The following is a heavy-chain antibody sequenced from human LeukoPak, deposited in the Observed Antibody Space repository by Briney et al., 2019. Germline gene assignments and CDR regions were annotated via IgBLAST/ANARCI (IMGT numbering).Heavy chain of an antibody. Sequence: PSETLSLTCTVSGGSIGSSSDYWGWVRQPPGKGLEWIATIYYSGSTYYNPSLKSRVTISVDTSNNKFSLKLSSVTAADTAVYYCANSAAPSFYDSRGSDTFDIWGQGTMVTVSS. CDR1: GGSIGSSSDY. CDR3: ANSAAPSFYDSRGSDTFDI. D-gene: IGHD3-22*01. V-gene: IGHV4-39*01. J-gene: IGHJ3*02. CDR2: IYYSGST.